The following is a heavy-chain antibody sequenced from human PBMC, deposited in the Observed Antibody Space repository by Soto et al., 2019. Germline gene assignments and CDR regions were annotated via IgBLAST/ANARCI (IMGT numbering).Heavy chain of an antibody. J-gene: IGHJ5*02. CDR1: GFTFTGYY. Sequence: VSVKVSSKAPGFTFTGYYLYWPCHAPGKGLEWMGWINPNSGGTNYAQKFQGWVTMTRDTSISTAYMELSRLRSDDTAVYYCARERGYCSSTSCRTKNWFDPWGQGTLVTVSS. V-gene: IGHV1-2*04. D-gene: IGHD2-2*01. CDR2: INPNSGGT. CDR3: ARERGYCSSTSCRTKNWFDP.